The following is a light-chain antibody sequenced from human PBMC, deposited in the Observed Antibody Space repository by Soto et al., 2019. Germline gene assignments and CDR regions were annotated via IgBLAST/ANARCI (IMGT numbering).Light chain of an antibody. CDR1: QSISTW. CDR3: QPYNSYSRT. Sequence: DIQMTQSPSTLSASVGDRVTITCRASQSISTWLAWYQQKPGKAPKLLIYKAPSLESGVHSRFSGSGSGTEFTLTISSLQPDDFATYYCQPYNSYSRTFGQGTKVEIK. CDR2: KAP. V-gene: IGKV1-5*03. J-gene: IGKJ1*01.